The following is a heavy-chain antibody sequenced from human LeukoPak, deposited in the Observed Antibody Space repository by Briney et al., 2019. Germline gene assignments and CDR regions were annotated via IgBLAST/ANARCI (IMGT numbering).Heavy chain of an antibody. D-gene: IGHD6-6*01. CDR1: GYTFTSYD. Sequence: GASVKVSCKASGYTFTSYDINWVRQATGQGLEWMGIINPSGGSTSYAQKFQGRVTMTRDMSTSTVYMELSSLRSEDTAVYYCARSIAATTHFDYWGQGTLVTVSS. CDR3: ARSIAATTHFDY. V-gene: IGHV1-46*01. CDR2: INPSGGST. J-gene: IGHJ4*02.